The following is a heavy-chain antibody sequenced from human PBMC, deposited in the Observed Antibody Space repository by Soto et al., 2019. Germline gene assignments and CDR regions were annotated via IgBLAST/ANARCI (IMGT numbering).Heavy chain of an antibody. CDR2: IWYDGSNK. Sequence: QVQLVESGGGVVQPGRSLRLSCAASGFTFSSYGRHWVRQAPGKGLEWVAVIWYDGSNKYYADSVKGRFTISRDNSKNSLYLQRNSLRAEDTAVYYCASGLGGRSLAYYYGMDVGGQGTTVTVSS. D-gene: IGHD1-26*01. V-gene: IGHV3-33*01. CDR1: GFTFSSYG. CDR3: ASGLGGRSLAYYYGMDV. J-gene: IGHJ6*02.